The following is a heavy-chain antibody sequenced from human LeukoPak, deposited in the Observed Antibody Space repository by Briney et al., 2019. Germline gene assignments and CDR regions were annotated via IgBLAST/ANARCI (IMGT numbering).Heavy chain of an antibody. CDR3: ARLKGSRGGGGDY. Sequence: PSETLSLTCTVSGGSISSSSYYWGWIRQPPGKGLEWIGSIYHSGSTHNNPSLKSRVTISVDTSKNQFSLKLSSVTAADTAVYYCARLKGSRGGGGDYWGQGTLVTVSS. D-gene: IGHD3-16*01. V-gene: IGHV4-39*01. J-gene: IGHJ4*02. CDR1: GGSISSSSYY. CDR2: IYHSGST.